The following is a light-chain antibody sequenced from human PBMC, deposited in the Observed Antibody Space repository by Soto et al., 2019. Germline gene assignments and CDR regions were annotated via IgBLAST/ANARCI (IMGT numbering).Light chain of an antibody. CDR2: EVN. Sequence: QSVLTQPASVSXSPGQSITISCTGASTDIGRYDLVAWYQQDPGKAPKLMIYEVNKRPSGVSDRFSGSKSGNTASLTISGLQAEDEADYFCSSHAGRGSIIFGGGTKVTVL. CDR1: STDIGRYDL. J-gene: IGLJ2*01. V-gene: IGLV2-23*02. CDR3: SSHAGRGSII.